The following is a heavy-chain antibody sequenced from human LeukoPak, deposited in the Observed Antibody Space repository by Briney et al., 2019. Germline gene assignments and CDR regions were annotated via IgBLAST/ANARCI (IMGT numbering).Heavy chain of an antibody. CDR1: GYTFTSYG. CDR3: ARDDLHYDILTGYYRGMDV. D-gene: IGHD3-9*01. Sequence: ASVKVSCKASGYTFTSYGISWVRQAPGQGLEWMGWISAYNGNTNYAQKLQGRVTMTTYTSTSTAYMELRSLRSDDTAVYYCARDDLHYDILTGYYRGMDVWGQGTTVTVSS. J-gene: IGHJ6*02. V-gene: IGHV1-18*01. CDR2: ISAYNGNT.